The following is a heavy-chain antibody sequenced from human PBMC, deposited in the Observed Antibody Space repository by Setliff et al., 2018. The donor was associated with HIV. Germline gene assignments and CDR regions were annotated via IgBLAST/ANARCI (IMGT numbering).Heavy chain of an antibody. CDR1: GGSISSGSYY. J-gene: IGHJ6*02. V-gene: IGHV4-61*02. Sequence: SETLSLTCTVSGGSISSGSYYWSWIRQPAGKGLEWIGRIYTSGSTNYNPSIKSRVTISVDTSKNQFSLKLSSVTAADTAVYYCARHSGGSFYNFWSGDYYYYGMDVWGQGTTVTVSS. CDR3: ARHSGGSFYNFWSGDYYYYGMDV. D-gene: IGHD3-3*01. CDR2: IYTSGST.